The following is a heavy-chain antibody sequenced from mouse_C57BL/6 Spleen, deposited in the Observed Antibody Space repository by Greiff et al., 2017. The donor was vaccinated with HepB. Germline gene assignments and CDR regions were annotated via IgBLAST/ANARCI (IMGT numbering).Heavy chain of an antibody. J-gene: IGHJ4*01. Sequence: EVMLVESEGGLVQPGSSMKLSCTASGFTFSDYYMAWVRQVPEKGLEWVANINYDGSSTYYLDSLKSRFIISRDNAKNILYLQMSSLKSEDTATYYCARAVRGNAMDYWGQGTSVTVSS. D-gene: IGHD2-14*01. CDR2: INYDGSST. V-gene: IGHV5-16*01. CDR3: ARAVRGNAMDY. CDR1: GFTFSDYY.